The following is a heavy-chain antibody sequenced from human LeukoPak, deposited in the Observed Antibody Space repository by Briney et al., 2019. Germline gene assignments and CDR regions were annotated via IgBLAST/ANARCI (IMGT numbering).Heavy chain of an antibody. V-gene: IGHV4-39*07. CDR1: GGSISSSSYP. CDR3: ARAPSSWYANWFDP. J-gene: IGHJ5*02. Sequence: PSETLSLTCTVSGGSISSSSYPWGWIRQPPGKGLEWIGSFYYSGSSHYNPSLKSRVTISVDTSKNQFSLKLNSVTAADTAVYYCARAPSSWYANWFDPWGQGTLVTVSS. CDR2: FYYSGSS. D-gene: IGHD6-13*01.